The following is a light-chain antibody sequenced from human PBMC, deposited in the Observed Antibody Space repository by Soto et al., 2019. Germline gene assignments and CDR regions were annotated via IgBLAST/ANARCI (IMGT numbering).Light chain of an antibody. J-gene: IGKJ1*01. Sequence: DIQMTQFPSTLSASVGDRVTITCRASQSLYDWLAWYQQKPGKAPKLLIYKASGLESGVPSRFSGSGFGTEFTLTISSLQPDDFATYYCQQFNSHSWTFGQGTKVEIK. CDR2: KAS. CDR3: QQFNSHSWT. V-gene: IGKV1-5*03. CDR1: QSLYDW.